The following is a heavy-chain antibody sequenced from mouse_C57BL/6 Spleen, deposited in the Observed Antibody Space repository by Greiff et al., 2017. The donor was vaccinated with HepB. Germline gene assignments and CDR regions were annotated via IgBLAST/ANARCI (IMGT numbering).Heavy chain of an antibody. CDR2: IYPRSGNT. CDR1: GYTFTSYG. V-gene: IGHV1-81*01. CDR3: ARAGGSSYDYYAMDY. J-gene: IGHJ4*01. Sequence: QVQLQQSGAELARPGASVKLSCKASGYTFTSYGISWVKQRTGQGLEWIGEIYPRSGNTYYNEKFKGKATLTADKSSSTAYMELRSLTSEDSAVYFCARAGGSSYDYYAMDYWGQGTSVTVSS. D-gene: IGHD1-1*01.